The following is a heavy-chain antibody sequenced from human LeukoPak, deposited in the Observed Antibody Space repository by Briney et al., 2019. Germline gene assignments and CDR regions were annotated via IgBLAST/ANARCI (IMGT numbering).Heavy chain of an antibody. V-gene: IGHV4-59*01. D-gene: IGHD1-20*01. CDR1: GGSISSYY. CDR3: ARESYNWNDGWLDP. Sequence: PSETLSLTCTVSGGSISSYYWSWIRQPPGKGLEWIGYIYYSGSTNYNPSLKSRVTISVDTSKNQFSLKLSSVTAADTAVYYCARESYNWNDGWLDPWGQGTLVTVSS. J-gene: IGHJ5*02. CDR2: IYYSGST.